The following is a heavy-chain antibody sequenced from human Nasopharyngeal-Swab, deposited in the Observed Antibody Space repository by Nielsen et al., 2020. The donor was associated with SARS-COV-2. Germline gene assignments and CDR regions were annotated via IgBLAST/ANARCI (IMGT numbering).Heavy chain of an antibody. CDR3: TRGRKYGSGNYYFDY. J-gene: IGHJ4*02. V-gene: IGHV3-23*01. CDR2: ISGSTGRT. CDR1: GFTFSTYA. D-gene: IGHD3-10*01. Sequence: GGSLRLSCAASGFTFSTYAMAWVRQAPGKGLEWVSAISGSTGRTYYADSVQGRFAISRDNSMNTLSLQMDSLRAEDTAVYYCTRGRKYGSGNYYFDYWGQGTLVAVSS.